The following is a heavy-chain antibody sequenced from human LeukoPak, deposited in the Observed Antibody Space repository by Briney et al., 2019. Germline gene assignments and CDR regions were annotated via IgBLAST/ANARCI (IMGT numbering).Heavy chain of an antibody. CDR2: VYYSGTT. Sequence: SETLSLTCTVSGDSISSPDYYWGWIRQAPGKGLEWIESVYYSGTTYHNPSLKSRVTMSVDMSKNQFSLKVNSVTAADTALYYCARAISGPANWFDPWGQGTLVTVYS. CDR3: ARAISGPANWFDP. J-gene: IGHJ5*02. V-gene: IGHV4-39*01. D-gene: IGHD1-14*01. CDR1: GDSISSPDYY.